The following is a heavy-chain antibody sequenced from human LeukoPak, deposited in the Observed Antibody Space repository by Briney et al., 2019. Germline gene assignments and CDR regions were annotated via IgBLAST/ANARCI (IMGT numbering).Heavy chain of an antibody. CDR2: ISEDGGAR. CDR3: AKESLPHRGYYFDS. J-gene: IGHJ4*02. CDR1: GFTFSAYA. Sequence: GGSLRLSCAASGFTFSAYAMSWVRQAPGKRLEWVSAISEDGGARLYADSVKGRFTISRDNSENTVSLQVNSLRAGDTAVYFCAKESLPHRGYYFDSWGRGTLITVSS. V-gene: IGHV3-23*01. D-gene: IGHD3-22*01.